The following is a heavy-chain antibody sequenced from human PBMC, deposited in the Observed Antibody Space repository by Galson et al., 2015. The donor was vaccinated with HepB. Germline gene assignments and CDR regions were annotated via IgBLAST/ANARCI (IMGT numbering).Heavy chain of an antibody. Sequence: LRLSCAASGFTFSIYWMSWVRQAPGKGLEWVANIKQDGSEKYYVDSVKGRFTISRDNAKNSLYLQMNSLRAEDTAVYYCARVDTAMVSYYYYYGMDVWGQGTTVTVSS. V-gene: IGHV3-7*03. CDR2: IKQDGSEK. D-gene: IGHD5-18*01. CDR3: ARVDTAMVSYYYYYGMDV. CDR1: GFTFSIYW. J-gene: IGHJ6*02.